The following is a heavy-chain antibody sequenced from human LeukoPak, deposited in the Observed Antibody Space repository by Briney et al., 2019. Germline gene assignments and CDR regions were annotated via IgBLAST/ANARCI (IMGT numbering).Heavy chain of an antibody. J-gene: IGHJ4*02. Sequence: GGSLRLSCSASGFTFSSYAMHWVRQAPGKGLEYVSAISSNGGSTYYADSVKGRFTISRDNSKNTLYVQMSGLRGEDTSVYDCVSTIGVLPYWAQGTLVTVSS. CDR1: GFTFSSYA. D-gene: IGHD2-2*01. V-gene: IGHV3-64*05. CDR2: ISSNGGST. CDR3: VSTIGVLPY.